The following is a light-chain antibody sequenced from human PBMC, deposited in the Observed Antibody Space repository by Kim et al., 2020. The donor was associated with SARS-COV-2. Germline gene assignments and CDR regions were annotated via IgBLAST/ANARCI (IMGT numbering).Light chain of an antibody. CDR1: SPNTGANYD. CDR3: QSYDSSLRAWV. J-gene: IGLJ3*02. V-gene: IGLV1-40*01. CDR2: DNK. Sequence: QKVTSARTWSSPNTGANYDVHRYQHLPGAAPKLLLCDNKYQPSGVPDRFSGSKSGTSASLAITGLQPDDGAAYYCQSYDSSLRAWVFGGGTKLTVL.